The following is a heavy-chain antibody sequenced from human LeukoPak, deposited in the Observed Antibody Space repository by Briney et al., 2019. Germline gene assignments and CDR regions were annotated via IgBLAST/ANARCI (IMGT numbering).Heavy chain of an antibody. CDR1: GFTFSSYA. CDR3: ARDRGYCSSTSCRYYYYGMDV. J-gene: IGHJ6*02. CDR2: ISYDGSNK. V-gene: IGHV3-30-3*01. Sequence: GGSLRLSCAASGFTFSSYAMHWVRQAPGKGLDWVAGISYDGSNKYYADSVKGRFTISRDNSKKTLYLQMNSLRAEDTAVYYCARDRGYCSSTSCRYYYYGMDVWGQGTTVTVSS. D-gene: IGHD2-2*01.